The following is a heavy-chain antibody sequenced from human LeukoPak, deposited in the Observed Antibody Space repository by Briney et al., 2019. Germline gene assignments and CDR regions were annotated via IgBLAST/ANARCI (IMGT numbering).Heavy chain of an antibody. J-gene: IGHJ4*02. V-gene: IGHV1-69*13. Sequence: ASVKVSCKASGGTFSSYAISWVRQAPGQGLEWMGGIIPIFGTANYAQKFQGRVTTTADESTSPAYMELSSLRSEDTAVYYCARVGSGGSCYSCHFDYWGQGTLVTVSS. D-gene: IGHD2-15*01. CDR1: GGTFSSYA. CDR3: ARVGSGGSCYSCHFDY. CDR2: IIPIFGTA.